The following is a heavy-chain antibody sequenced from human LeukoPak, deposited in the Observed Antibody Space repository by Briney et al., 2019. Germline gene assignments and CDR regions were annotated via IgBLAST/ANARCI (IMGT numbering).Heavy chain of an antibody. CDR3: ATGLLSVRRGYYGMDV. Sequence: ASVNVSCKASGGTFSSYAISWVRQAPGQGLEWXXXXIPIFGTANYAQKFQXRXTITADESTSTAYMELSSLRSEDTAVYYCATGLLSVRRGYYGMDVWGQGTTVTVSS. J-gene: IGHJ6*02. D-gene: IGHD3-3*01. V-gene: IGHV1-69*13. CDR1: GGTFSSYA. CDR2: XIPIFGTA.